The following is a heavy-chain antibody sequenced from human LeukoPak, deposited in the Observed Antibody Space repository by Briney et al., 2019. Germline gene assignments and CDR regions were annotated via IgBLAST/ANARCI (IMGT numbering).Heavy chain of an antibody. D-gene: IGHD3-22*01. CDR2: IIPIFGTA. Sequence: SVKVSCKASGGTFSSYAISWVRQAPGQGLEWMGGIIPIFGTANYAQKFQGRVTITADESTSTAYMELSSLRSEDTAVYYCARASTMIVVVTDYYYMDVWGKGTTVTVSS. CDR3: ARASTMIVVVTDYYYMDV. CDR1: GGTFSSYA. V-gene: IGHV1-69*01. J-gene: IGHJ6*03.